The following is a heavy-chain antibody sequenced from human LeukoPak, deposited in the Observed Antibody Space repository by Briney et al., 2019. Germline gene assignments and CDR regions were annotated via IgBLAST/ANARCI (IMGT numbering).Heavy chain of an antibody. CDR3: ARGPLIGSYYLGAFDI. CDR2: IYYSGST. J-gene: IGHJ3*02. D-gene: IGHD1-26*01. Sequence: KPSETLSLTCTVSGGSISSYYWSWIRQPPGKGLEWIGYIYYSGSTNYNPSLKSRVTISVDTSKNQFSLKLSSVTAADTAVYYCARGPLIGSYYLGAFDIWGQGTMVTVSS. CDR1: GGSISSYY. V-gene: IGHV4-59*01.